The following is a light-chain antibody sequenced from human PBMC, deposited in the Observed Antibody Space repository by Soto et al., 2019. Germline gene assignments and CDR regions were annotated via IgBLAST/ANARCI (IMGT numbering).Light chain of an antibody. CDR3: GAWDTSLTVGDVV. Sequence: QSVLTQPPSVSAAPGQKVTISCSGSSSNIGNNYVSWYQQLPGTAPKLLIYDNNKRPSGIPDRFSGSKSGTSATLAITGLQTGGEADYYCGAWDTSLTVGDVVFGGGTQLTVL. J-gene: IGLJ7*01. CDR1: SSNIGNNY. V-gene: IGLV1-51*01. CDR2: DNN.